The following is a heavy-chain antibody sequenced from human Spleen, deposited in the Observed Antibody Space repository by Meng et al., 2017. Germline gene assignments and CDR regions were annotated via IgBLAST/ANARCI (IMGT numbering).Heavy chain of an antibody. CDR1: GFTFSSYA. D-gene: IGHD1-26*01. J-gene: IGHJ3*02. Sequence: GGSLRLSCAASGFTFSSYAMHWVRQAPGKGLEWVAVISYDGSNKYYADSVKGRFTISRDNSKNTLYLQMNSLRAEDTAVYYCARVQWELREDAFDIWGQGAMVTVSS. V-gene: IGHV3-30*01. CDR3: ARVQWELREDAFDI. CDR2: ISYDGSNK.